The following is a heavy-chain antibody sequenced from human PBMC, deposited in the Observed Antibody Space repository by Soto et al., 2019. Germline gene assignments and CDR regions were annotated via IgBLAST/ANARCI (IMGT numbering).Heavy chain of an antibody. V-gene: IGHV3-23*01. CDR1: GFTA. CDR2: ISGSGGST. Sequence: EVQLLESGGGLVQPGGSLRLSCAASGFTAMSWVRQAPGKGLEWVSVISGSGGSTYYADSVKGRFTISRDNSKSTLYLQMNSLRAEDTAVYYCAELSSGWFGPFDYWGQGTLVTVSS. CDR3: AELSSGWFGPFDY. D-gene: IGHD6-19*01. J-gene: IGHJ4*02.